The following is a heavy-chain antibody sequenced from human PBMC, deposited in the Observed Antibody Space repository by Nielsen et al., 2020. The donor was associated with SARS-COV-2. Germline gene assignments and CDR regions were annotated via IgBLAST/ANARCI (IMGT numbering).Heavy chain of an antibody. V-gene: IGHV3-48*04. CDR2: ITSSSSTI. J-gene: IGHJ3*02. CDR1: GFTLSSYS. Sequence: GESLKISCAASGFTLSSYSMNWVRQAPGKGLEYVAYITSSSSTIYYADSVKGRFTISRDNAKNSLYLQMNSLRAEDTAVYYCARDPESLRFLEGGAFDIWGQGTMVTVSS. D-gene: IGHD3-3*01. CDR3: ARDPESLRFLEGGAFDI.